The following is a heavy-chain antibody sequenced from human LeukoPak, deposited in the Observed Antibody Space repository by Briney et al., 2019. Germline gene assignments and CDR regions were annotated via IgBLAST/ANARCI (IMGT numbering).Heavy chain of an antibody. Sequence: GGSLRLSCAASGFTFSTYTMYWVRHPPGKRLEWVSIIGSSGGGIHYADSVKGRFTTSRDNSKNALYLQMNSLRVEDTAVYYCAIDPNWGTHPWGQGVLVTVSS. CDR2: IGSSGGGI. V-gene: IGHV3-23*01. J-gene: IGHJ5*02. CDR1: GFTFSTYT. D-gene: IGHD7-27*01. CDR3: AIDPNWGTHP.